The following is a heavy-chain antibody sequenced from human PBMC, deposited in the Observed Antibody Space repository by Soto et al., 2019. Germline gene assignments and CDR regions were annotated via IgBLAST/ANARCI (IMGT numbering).Heavy chain of an antibody. V-gene: IGHV3-23*01. CDR1: GFTFSNYA. D-gene: IGHD6-19*01. J-gene: IGHJ4*02. Sequence: EVPLLESGGGLVQPGGSLRLSCAASGFTFSNYAMNWVRQAPGKGLEWVSVISGSGGSTYYADSVKGRFTISRDNSKNTLYLQMNSLRAEDTAVYYCARRSSGWYFDYWGQGPLVTVSS. CDR2: ISGSGGST. CDR3: ARRSSGWYFDY.